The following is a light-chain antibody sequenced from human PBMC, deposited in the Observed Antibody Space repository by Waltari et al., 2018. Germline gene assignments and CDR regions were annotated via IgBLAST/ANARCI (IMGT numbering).Light chain of an antibody. V-gene: IGKV4-1*01. Sequence: DIVMTQSPGSLAVSLGERATINRRSSRRIFSSSRYKVYLAWYQQRPGQPPRLIISWATTRESGVPDRFIGSGSETDFTLTITSLQAEDVAVYYCQQYLRTPPTFGQGTKVEI. J-gene: IGKJ1*01. CDR1: RRIFSSSRYKVY. CDR3: QQYLRTPPT. CDR2: WAT.